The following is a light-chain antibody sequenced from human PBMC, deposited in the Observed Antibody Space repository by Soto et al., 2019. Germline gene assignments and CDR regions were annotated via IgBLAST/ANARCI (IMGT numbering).Light chain of an antibody. CDR2: WAS. Sequence: DMLITQSQDSLAVCLGERATINCKPSQSVLSTSNNKNTLAWYQQKQRQPPNLLIYWASTRESGVPDRFSGSGSGTYFTLTISSLQAEDVAVYYCQQYYSTPLTFGGGTKVEIK. CDR1: QSVLSTSNNKNT. V-gene: IGKV4-1*01. J-gene: IGKJ4*01. CDR3: QQYYSTPLT.